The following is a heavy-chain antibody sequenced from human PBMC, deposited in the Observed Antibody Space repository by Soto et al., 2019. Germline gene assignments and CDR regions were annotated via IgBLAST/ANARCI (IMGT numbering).Heavy chain of an antibody. CDR1: GDSLKHHY. D-gene: IGHD2-15*01. Sequence: PSETLSLTCSVSGDSLKHHYWAWIRHSPGKGLEWIGNIYDSGSTNYSPALKSRVSMSVDTSKNLFSLTMNSVPAADTAVYYCARSSMGPVDYFDFWGQGTVVTVSS. CDR3: ARSSMGPVDYFDF. V-gene: IGHV4-59*11. CDR2: IYDSGST. J-gene: IGHJ4*02.